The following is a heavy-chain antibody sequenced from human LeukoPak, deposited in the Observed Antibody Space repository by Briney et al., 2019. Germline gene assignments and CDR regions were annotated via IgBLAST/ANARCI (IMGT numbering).Heavy chain of an antibody. V-gene: IGHV3-7*01. Sequence: GGSLRLSCAASAFSLNAYNMSWVRQAPGKGLEWVANIKQDGSEKYYVDSVKGRFTISRDNAKNSLYLQMNSLRAEDTAVYYCARSGTGHHLGYWGQGTLVTVSS. J-gene: IGHJ4*02. CDR2: IKQDGSEK. CDR1: AFSLNAYN. D-gene: IGHD1-26*01. CDR3: ARSGTGHHLGY.